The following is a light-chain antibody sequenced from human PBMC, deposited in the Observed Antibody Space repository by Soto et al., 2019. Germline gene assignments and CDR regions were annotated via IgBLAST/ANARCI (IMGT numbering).Light chain of an antibody. CDR1: RSNIGSNT. CDR3: ASWDDSLNGSWV. J-gene: IGLJ3*02. Sequence: QSVLTQPPSASGTPGQRVTISCSGSRSNIGSNTVSWYQQLPGTAPKLLIYINSQRPSGVPDRFSGSKSGTSASLAISGLQSEDEADYYCASWDDSLNGSWVFGGGTKLTVL. CDR2: INS. V-gene: IGLV1-44*01.